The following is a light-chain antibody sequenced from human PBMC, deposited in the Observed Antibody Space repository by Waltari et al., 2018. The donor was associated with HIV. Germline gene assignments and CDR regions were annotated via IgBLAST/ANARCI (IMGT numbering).Light chain of an antibody. CDR3: QQYKYWPET. J-gene: IGKJ1*01. V-gene: IGKV3D-15*01. CDR1: QNITNK. Sequence: EVVLTQAPSTLSVSLGEGASLSCRASQNITNKLGWYQQKAGQAPRLLIYDASRRATAIPDRFSRSGSGTEFNLTISRLVFEDVAVYVCQQYKYWPETFGQGTKVEIK. CDR2: DAS.